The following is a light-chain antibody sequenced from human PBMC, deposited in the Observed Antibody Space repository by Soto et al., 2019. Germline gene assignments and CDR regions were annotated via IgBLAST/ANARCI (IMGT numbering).Light chain of an antibody. CDR1: QDINHF. Sequence: DIQMTQSPSSLSASVGDRVTITCQASQDINHFLNWYQQKPGNAPKLLIYGASNLETGVPSRFSGGGSGTHFTFTITSLQPEDFATYYCHQYDSLAQCTFGGGTKVEIE. J-gene: IGKJ4*01. V-gene: IGKV1-33*01. CDR3: HQYDSLAQCT. CDR2: GAS.